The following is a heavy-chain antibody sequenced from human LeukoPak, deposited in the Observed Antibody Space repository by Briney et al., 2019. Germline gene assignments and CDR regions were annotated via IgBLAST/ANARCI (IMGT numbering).Heavy chain of an antibody. CDR3: ARVPGDTVDGLLDY. J-gene: IGHJ4*02. CDR1: GGSFSGYY. Sequence: PSETLSLTCAVYGGSFSGYYWSWIRQPPGKGLEWIGEINHSGINNYNPSLKSRVTISVDTSKNQFSLNLSSVTAADTAVYYCARVPGDTVDGLLDYWGQGTLVTVSS. D-gene: IGHD7-27*01. V-gene: IGHV4-34*01. CDR2: INHSGIN.